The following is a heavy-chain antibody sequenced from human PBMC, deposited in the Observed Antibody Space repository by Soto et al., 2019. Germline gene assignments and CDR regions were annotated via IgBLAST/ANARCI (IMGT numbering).Heavy chain of an antibody. D-gene: IGHD3-10*01. V-gene: IGHV4-59*01. CDR3: ARARGADFDY. CDR2: IYYSGST. CDR1: GGSISSYY. Sequence: SETLSLTCTVSGGSISSYYWSWIRQPPGKGLEWIGHIYYSGSTNYNPSLKSRVTISVDTSKNHFSLKLSSVTAADTAVYYCARARGADFDYWGQGTLVTVSS. J-gene: IGHJ4*02.